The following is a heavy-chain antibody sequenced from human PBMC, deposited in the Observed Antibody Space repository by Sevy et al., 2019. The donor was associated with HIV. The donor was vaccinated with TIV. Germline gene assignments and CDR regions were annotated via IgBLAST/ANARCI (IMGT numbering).Heavy chain of an antibody. Sequence: ASVKVSCKASGYTFTSYGISWVRQAPGQGLEWMGWISAYNGNTNYAQKLQGRVTMTTDTSTSTADMELRSLRSDDTAVYYCARDRPHYYDSSGYHSGAFDIWGQGTMVTVSS. D-gene: IGHD3-22*01. CDR2: ISAYNGNT. V-gene: IGHV1-18*01. CDR1: GYTFTSYG. J-gene: IGHJ3*02. CDR3: ARDRPHYYDSSGYHSGAFDI.